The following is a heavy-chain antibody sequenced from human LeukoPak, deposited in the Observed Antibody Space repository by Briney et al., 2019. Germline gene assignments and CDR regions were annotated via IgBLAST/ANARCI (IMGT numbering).Heavy chain of an antibody. CDR3: ARTTEGGYNYSYFYYYYMDV. CDR1: GGSFSGYY. Sequence: SETLSLTCAVYGGSFSGYYWSWIRQPPGKGLEWIGEINHSGSTNYNPSLKSRVTISVDTSKNQFSLKLSSVTAADTAVYYCARTTEGGYNYSYFYYYYMDVWGKGTTVTISS. V-gene: IGHV4-34*01. CDR2: INHSGST. D-gene: IGHD5-18*01. J-gene: IGHJ6*03.